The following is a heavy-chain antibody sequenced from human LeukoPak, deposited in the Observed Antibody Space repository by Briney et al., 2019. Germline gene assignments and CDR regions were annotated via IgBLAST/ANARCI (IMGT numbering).Heavy chain of an antibody. D-gene: IGHD3-3*01. V-gene: IGHV3-7*03. Sequence: GGSLRLSCAASGFRFNDYGMSWARQAPGKGLEWVASINHNGNVNYYVDSVKGRFTISRDNAKNSLYLQMNSLRAEDTAVYYCARGISSLRFLEWLETYYYYYGMDVWGQGTTVTVSS. J-gene: IGHJ6*02. CDR2: INHNGNVN. CDR3: ARGISSLRFLEWLETYYYYYGMDV. CDR1: GFRFNDYG.